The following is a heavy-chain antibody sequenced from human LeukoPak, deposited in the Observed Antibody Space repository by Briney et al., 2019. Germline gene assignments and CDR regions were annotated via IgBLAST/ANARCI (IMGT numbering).Heavy chain of an antibody. D-gene: IGHD3-10*01. CDR3: ARDLGLMVRGVMMFDP. V-gene: IGHV4-4*07. CDR1: GGSISRYY. CDR2: VYNSGST. J-gene: IGHJ5*02. Sequence: SETLSLTCSVSGGSISRYYGSWIRQPAGKGLEWIGRVYNSGSTNYNPSLKSRVTMSVDTSKNQFSLKLSSVTAADTAVYYCARDLGLMVRGVMMFDPWGQGTLVTVSS.